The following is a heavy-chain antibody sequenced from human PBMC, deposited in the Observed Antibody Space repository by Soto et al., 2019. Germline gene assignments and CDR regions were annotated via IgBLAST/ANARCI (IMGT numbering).Heavy chain of an antibody. D-gene: IGHD4-17*01. J-gene: IGHJ5*02. CDR3: ARKQYGDYIRWWLVP. CDR1: GYTFTDNH. Sequence: GASVKVSCKASGYTFTDNHVHWLRRAPGQDFEWMGWINPKSGDTKYAQKFQGRVTMTRDTSIDTAYMEVTSLTSDDTATYYCARKQYGDYIRWWLVPWGQGTLVTVSS. V-gene: IGHV1-2*02. CDR2: INPKSGDT.